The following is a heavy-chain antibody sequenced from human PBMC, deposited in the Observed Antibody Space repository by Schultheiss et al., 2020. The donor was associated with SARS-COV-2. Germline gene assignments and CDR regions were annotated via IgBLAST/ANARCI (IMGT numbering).Heavy chain of an antibody. CDR2: ISASSAGT. CDR3: ARDTQWLGYYFDY. J-gene: IGHJ4*02. CDR1: GFTFSSYA. V-gene: IGHV3-23*01. Sequence: GESLKISCAASGFTFSSYAMHWVRQAPGKGLEWVSTISASSAGTYYADSVKGRFTISRDNSKNRLYLQMSSLRAEDTAVYYCARDTQWLGYYFDYWGQGTLVTVSS. D-gene: IGHD6-19*01.